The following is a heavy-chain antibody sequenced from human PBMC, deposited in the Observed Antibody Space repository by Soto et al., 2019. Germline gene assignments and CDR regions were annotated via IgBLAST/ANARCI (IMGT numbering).Heavy chain of an antibody. CDR3: AKDHGYSSFYYYYGMDV. D-gene: IGHD6-19*01. CDR2: ISGSGGST. V-gene: IGHV3-23*01. CDR1: GFTLCSYA. Sequence: PWRSLRLSCAASGFTLCSYAMIWVRQAPGKGLEWVSAISGSGGSTYYADSVKGRFTISRDNSKNTLYLQMNSLRAEDTAVYYYAKDHGYSSFYYYYGMDVWGQGTTVTVSS. J-gene: IGHJ6*02.